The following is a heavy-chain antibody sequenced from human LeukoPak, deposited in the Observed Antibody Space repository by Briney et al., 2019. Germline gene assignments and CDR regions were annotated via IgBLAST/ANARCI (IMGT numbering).Heavy chain of an antibody. D-gene: IGHD6-13*01. J-gene: IGHJ4*02. CDR1: GGPFSGYY. V-gene: IGHV4-34*01. CDR3: ARRLAAAGKGLDY. CDR2: INHSGST. Sequence: SETLSLTCAVYGGPFSGYYWSWIRQPPGKGLEWIGEINHSGSTNYNPSLKSRVTISVDTSKNQFSLKLSSVTAADTAVYYCARRLAAAGKGLDYWGQGTLVTVSS.